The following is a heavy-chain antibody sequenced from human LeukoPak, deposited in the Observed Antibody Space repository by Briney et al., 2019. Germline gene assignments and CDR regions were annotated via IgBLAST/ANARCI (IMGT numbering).Heavy chain of an antibody. CDR1: GFTFSSYA. CDR3: AGEPRALAH. Sequence: PGGSLRLSCAASGFTFSSYAMHWVRQAPGKGLECVAMIKHDGSDKYYVDSVKGRLTISRDNAKNSLYLQMNSLTAEDTAVYYCAGEPRALAHWGQGTLVTVSS. V-gene: IGHV3-7*05. CDR2: IKHDGSDK. J-gene: IGHJ4*02.